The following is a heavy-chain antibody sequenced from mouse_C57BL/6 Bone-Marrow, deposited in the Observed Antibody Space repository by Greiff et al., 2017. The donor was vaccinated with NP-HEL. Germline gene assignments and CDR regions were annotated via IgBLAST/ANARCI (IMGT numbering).Heavy chain of an antibody. V-gene: IGHV14-2*01. CDR1: GFNIKDYY. D-gene: IGHD1-1*01. CDR2: IDPEDGDT. Sequence: EVQLQQSGAELVKPGASVKFSCTASGFNIKDYYMHWVKQRPEQGLEWIGWIDPEDGDTKYAPKFQGKATITADTASNTVYLQLSSMQSEDTAVYYCASGSSLFAYWGQGTLVTVSA. CDR3: ASGSSLFAY. J-gene: IGHJ3*01.